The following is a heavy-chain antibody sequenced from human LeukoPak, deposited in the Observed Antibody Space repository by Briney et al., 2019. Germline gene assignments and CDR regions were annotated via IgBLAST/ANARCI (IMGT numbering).Heavy chain of an antibody. D-gene: IGHD2-15*01. CDR3: AREITRWYLGGGAFDI. Sequence: PGGSLRLSCAASGFTVSSNYMSWVRQAPGKGLEWVSVIYSGGSTYYADSVKGRFTISRHNSKNTLYLQMNSVRAEDTAVYYCAREITRWYLGGGAFDIWGQGTMVTVSS. V-gene: IGHV3-53*04. CDR1: GFTVSSNY. J-gene: IGHJ3*02. CDR2: IYSGGST.